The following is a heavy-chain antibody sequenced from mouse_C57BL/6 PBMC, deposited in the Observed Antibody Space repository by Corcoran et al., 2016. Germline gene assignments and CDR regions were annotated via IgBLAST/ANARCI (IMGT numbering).Heavy chain of an antibody. J-gene: IGHJ3*01. V-gene: IGHV1-80*01. CDR3: ARSEGYGNSFAY. CDR2: IYPGDGDT. D-gene: IGHD2-1*01. CDR1: GYAFSSYW. Sequence: QVQLQQSGAELVKPGASVKISCKASGYAFSSYWMNWVKQRPGKGLEWIGQIYPGDGDTNYNGKFKGKATLTADKSSSTAYMQLSSLASEDSAVYFCARSEGYGNSFAYWGQGTLVTVSA.